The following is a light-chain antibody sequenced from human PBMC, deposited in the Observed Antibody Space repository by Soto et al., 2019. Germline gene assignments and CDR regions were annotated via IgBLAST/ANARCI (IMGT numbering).Light chain of an antibody. V-gene: IGKV1-5*03. J-gene: IGKJ1*01. CDR3: QQYKSYSRT. Sequence: DIQMTQSPSTLSASVGDRITITCRTSQSILNYLTWYQQKPGKAPKLLIYTASNLQSGVPSRFSGSGSGTEFTLTISSLQPDDFATYYCQQYKSYSRTFGQGTKVDIK. CDR2: TAS. CDR1: QSILNY.